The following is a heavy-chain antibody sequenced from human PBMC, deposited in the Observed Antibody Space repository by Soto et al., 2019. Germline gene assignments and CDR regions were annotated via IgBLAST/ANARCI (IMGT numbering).Heavy chain of an antibody. J-gene: IGHJ5*02. D-gene: IGHD3-9*01. CDR1: GGSISSYY. CDR2: IYYSGST. CDR3: ARDFNWNWFDP. V-gene: IGHV4-59*01. Sequence: SETLSLTCTVSGGSISSYYWSWIRQPPGKGLEWIGYIYYSGSTNYNPSLKSRVTISVDTSKNQFSLKLSSVTAADTAVYYCARDFNWNWFDPWGQGTLVTVSS.